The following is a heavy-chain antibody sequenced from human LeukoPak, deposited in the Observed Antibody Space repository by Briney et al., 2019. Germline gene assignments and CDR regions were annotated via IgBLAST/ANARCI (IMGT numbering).Heavy chain of an antibody. V-gene: IGHV5-51*01. D-gene: IGHD6-19*01. CDR1: GYSFSTYW. Sequence: GESLKISCKASGYSFSTYWIGWVRQMPGKGLEWMGIIFPGDSDTRYSPSFQGQVTFSADKSINSAYLHWSSLKASDTAMYYCARRIAVTNGYYFDYWGQGTLVTVSS. J-gene: IGHJ4*02. CDR2: IFPGDSDT. CDR3: ARRIAVTNGYYFDY.